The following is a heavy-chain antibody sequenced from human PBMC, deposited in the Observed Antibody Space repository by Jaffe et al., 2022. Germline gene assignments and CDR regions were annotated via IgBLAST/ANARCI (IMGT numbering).Heavy chain of an antibody. CDR1: GFTLQSYT. Sequence: EVYLWESGGGLVQPGGSLRLSCAASGFTLQSYTMHWVRQAPGKGLEWVSGVNGDGSGTYYAASVKGRFTISRDNSKNTLYFQMNSLRGEDTAVYYCAREFKQWGDYYAFDIWGQETMVTVSS. CDR2: VNGDGSGT. CDR3: AREFKQWGDYYAFDI. J-gene: IGHJ3*02. D-gene: IGHD3-22*01. V-gene: IGHV3-23*01.